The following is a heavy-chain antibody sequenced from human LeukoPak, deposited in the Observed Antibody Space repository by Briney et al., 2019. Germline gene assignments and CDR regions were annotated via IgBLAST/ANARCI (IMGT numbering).Heavy chain of an antibody. Sequence: SETLSLTCAVSGYSISTGYYWGWIRQPPGKGLEWIGTIYHSGSTYYNPSLKSRVTISVDTSKNQFSLKLSSVTAADTALYYCARSKCGSTSCYGGNWFDPWDQGTLVTVSS. CDR2: IYHSGST. CDR1: GYSISTGYY. J-gene: IGHJ5*02. CDR3: ARSKCGSTSCYGGNWFDP. D-gene: IGHD2-2*01. V-gene: IGHV4-38-2*01.